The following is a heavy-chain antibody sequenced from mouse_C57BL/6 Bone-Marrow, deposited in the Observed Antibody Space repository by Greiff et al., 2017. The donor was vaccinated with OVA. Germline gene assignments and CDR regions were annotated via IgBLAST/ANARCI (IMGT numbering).Heavy chain of an antibody. J-gene: IGHJ1*03. CDR3: ARWGYGSSSWYFDV. D-gene: IGHD1-1*01. CDR1: GYTFTSYG. Sequence: QVQLQHSGAELARPGASVKLSCKASGYTFTSYGISWVKQRTGQGLEWIGEIYPRSGNTYYNEKFKGKATLTADKSSSTAYMELRSLTSEDSAVYFCARWGYGSSSWYFDVWGTGTTVTVSS. V-gene: IGHV1-81*01. CDR2: IYPRSGNT.